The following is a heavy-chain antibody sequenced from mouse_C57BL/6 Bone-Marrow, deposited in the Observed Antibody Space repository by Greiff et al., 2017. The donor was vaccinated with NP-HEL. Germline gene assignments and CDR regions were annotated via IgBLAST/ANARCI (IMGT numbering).Heavy chain of an antibody. D-gene: IGHD2-1*01. J-gene: IGHJ3*01. V-gene: IGHV5-4*01. CDR1: GFTFSSYA. CDR3: ARDPPFYYGNYDWFAY. CDR2: ISDGGSYT. Sequence: DVKLVESGGGLVKPGGSLQLSCAASGFTFSSYAMSWVRQTPEKRLEWVATISDGGSYTYYPDNVKGRFTISRDNAKNNLYRQMSHLKSEDTAMYYCARDPPFYYGNYDWFAYWGQGTLVTVSA.